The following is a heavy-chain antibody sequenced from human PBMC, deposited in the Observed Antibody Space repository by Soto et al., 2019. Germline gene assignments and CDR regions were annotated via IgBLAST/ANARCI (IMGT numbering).Heavy chain of an antibody. J-gene: IGHJ5*02. CDR3: ARGGYSGYDPPGDWFDP. CDR1: GGSISRGGYY. D-gene: IGHD5-12*01. Sequence: ASETLSLTCTVSGGSISRGGYYWSWIRQAPRKGLEGIGYIYYSGSTYYNPSLKSRVTISVDTSKNQFSLKLSSVTAADTAVYYCARGGYSGYDPPGDWFDPWGQGTLVTVSS. CDR2: IYYSGST. V-gene: IGHV4-30-4*01.